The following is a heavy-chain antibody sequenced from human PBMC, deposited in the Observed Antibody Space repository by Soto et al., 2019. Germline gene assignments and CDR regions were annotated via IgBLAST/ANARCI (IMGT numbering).Heavy chain of an antibody. D-gene: IGHD2-21*02. J-gene: IGHJ4*02. CDR2: INPNSGGT. CDR3: AREAGISDLHASDY. Sequence: AAVKVSCKASGYTFTGYHMHWVRQAPGQGLEWMGWINPNSGGTNYAQKFQGRVTMTRDTSISTAYMELSRLRSDDTAVYYCAREAGISDLHASDYWGQGTRVTVSS. CDR1: GYTFTGYH. V-gene: IGHV1-2*02.